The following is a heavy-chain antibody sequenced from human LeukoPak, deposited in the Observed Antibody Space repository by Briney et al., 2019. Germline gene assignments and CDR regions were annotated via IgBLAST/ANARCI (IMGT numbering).Heavy chain of an antibody. CDR3: ARLTPYSGSPLGDY. D-gene: IGHD1-26*01. J-gene: IGHJ4*02. CDR2: IYYSGSA. CDR1: GGSISSTSYY. Sequence: SESLSLTCTVSGGSISSTSYYWGWIRQPPGKGLEYIGSIYYSGSAHYNPSLKSRVTISVDTSKNQFSLKLNSVTAADTAVYYCARLTPYSGSPLGDYWGQGNPGHRLL. V-gene: IGHV4-39*01.